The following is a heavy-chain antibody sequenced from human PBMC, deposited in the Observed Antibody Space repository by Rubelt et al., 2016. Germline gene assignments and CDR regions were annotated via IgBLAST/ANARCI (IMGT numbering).Heavy chain of an antibody. J-gene: IGHJ4*02. V-gene: IGHV3-30*04. D-gene: IGHD4-17*01. CDR2: ISYDGSNK. Sequence: QVQLVESGGGVVQPGRSLRLSCAASGFTFSSYAMHWVRQAPGKGLEWVAVISYDGSNKYYADSVKGRFTISRANSKNTLYLQMNSLRAEDTAVYYCVRENYGDYYFDYWGQGTLVTVSS. CDR1: GFTFSSYA. CDR3: VRENYGDYYFDY.